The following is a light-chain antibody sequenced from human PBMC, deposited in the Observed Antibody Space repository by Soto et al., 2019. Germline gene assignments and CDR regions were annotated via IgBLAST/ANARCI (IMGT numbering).Light chain of an antibody. CDR1: QTIDRW. V-gene: IGKV1-5*01. CDR3: QQYEGNPT. CDR2: DAS. Sequence: DIQLTQSPSTLSASIGDRVVITCRASQTIDRWLAWYQQRPGLAPRLLIYDASTLESGVPSRFSGSGSETEFTLTISSLKPDDFATYHCQQYEGNPTFGQGTTEEVK. J-gene: IGKJ1*01.